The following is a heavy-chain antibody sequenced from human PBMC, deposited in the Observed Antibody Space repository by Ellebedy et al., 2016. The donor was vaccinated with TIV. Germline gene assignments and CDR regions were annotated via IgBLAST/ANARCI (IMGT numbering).Heavy chain of an antibody. Sequence: GGSLRLSXAASGFIFSTYSMNWVRQAPGKGLEWVSSISTSSSTLYYADSVRGRFTISRDNAKNSLYLQMNSLRADDTAIYYCAVGRPNYGDFPSWGQGTLVTVSS. CDR3: AVGRPNYGDFPS. CDR1: GFIFSTYS. V-gene: IGHV3-48*01. J-gene: IGHJ5*02. D-gene: IGHD4-17*01. CDR2: ISTSSSTL.